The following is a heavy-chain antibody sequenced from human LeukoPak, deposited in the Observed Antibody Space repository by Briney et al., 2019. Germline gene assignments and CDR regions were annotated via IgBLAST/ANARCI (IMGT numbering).Heavy chain of an antibody. CDR1: GFTFSNYE. V-gene: IGHV3-48*03. CDR2: ISFSGNTI. D-gene: IGHD3-9*01. J-gene: IGHJ3*02. Sequence: GGSLRLSCAASGFTFSNYEMNWVRQAPGKGLEWVSYISFSGNTIYYADSVKGRFTISRVNAKNSLYLQMNSLRAEDTAVYYCARELRTPYDILGRGNAFDIWGHGTMVTVSS. CDR3: ARELRTPYDILGRGNAFDI.